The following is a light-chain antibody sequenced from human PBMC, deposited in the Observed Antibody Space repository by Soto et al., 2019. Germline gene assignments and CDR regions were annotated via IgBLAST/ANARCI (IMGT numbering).Light chain of an antibody. CDR1: QSVSSDF. Sequence: IMLTKSPGTLSLTQGERATLSCRASQSVSSDFLAWYQRKPGQAPRLLIYGASTRATGIPDRFSGSGSGTDFTLTISRLEPEDFAVYDCQQYGDSPITFGQVTLLEIK. J-gene: IGKJ5*01. V-gene: IGKV3-20*01. CDR2: GAS. CDR3: QQYGDSPIT.